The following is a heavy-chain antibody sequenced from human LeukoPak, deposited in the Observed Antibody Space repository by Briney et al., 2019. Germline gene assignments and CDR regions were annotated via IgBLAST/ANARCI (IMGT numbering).Heavy chain of an antibody. J-gene: IGHJ5*02. Sequence: SETLSLTCTVPGGSISSSSYYWGWIRQPPGKGLEWIGSIYYSGSTYYNPSLKSRVTISVDTSKNQFSLKLSSVTAADTAVYYCARAGGLHYDILTGYYPPYNWFDPWGQGTLVTVSS. D-gene: IGHD3-9*01. V-gene: IGHV4-39*07. CDR1: GGSISSSSYY. CDR2: IYYSGST. CDR3: ARAGGLHYDILTGYYPPYNWFDP.